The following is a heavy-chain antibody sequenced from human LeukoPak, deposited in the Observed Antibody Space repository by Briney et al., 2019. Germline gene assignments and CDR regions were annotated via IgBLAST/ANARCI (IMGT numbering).Heavy chain of an antibody. D-gene: IGHD3-10*01. CDR3: ARSMVRGVIISFRYYGMDV. V-gene: IGHV3-48*03. Sequence: GGSLRLSCAASGLTFSSYEMNWVRQAPGKGLEWVSYISSSGSTIYYADSVKGRFTISRDNAKNSLYLQMNSLRAEDTAVYYCARSMVRGVIISFRYYGMDVWGKGTTVTVSS. J-gene: IGHJ6*04. CDR1: GLTFSSYE. CDR2: ISSSGSTI.